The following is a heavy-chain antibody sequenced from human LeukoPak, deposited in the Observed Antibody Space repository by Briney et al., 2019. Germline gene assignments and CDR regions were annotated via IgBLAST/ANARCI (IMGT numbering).Heavy chain of an antibody. CDR2: IYYSGST. Sequence: PSETLSLTCTVSGGSISNYYWSWIRQPPGKGLEWIGYIYYSGSTKYNPSLKSRVTISVDTSKNQFSLKLTSVTAADTAVYYCARAQNDYNSSWFDPWGQGILVTVSS. D-gene: IGHD1-20*01. J-gene: IGHJ5*02. CDR3: ARAQNDYNSSWFDP. CDR1: GGSISNYY. V-gene: IGHV4-59*01.